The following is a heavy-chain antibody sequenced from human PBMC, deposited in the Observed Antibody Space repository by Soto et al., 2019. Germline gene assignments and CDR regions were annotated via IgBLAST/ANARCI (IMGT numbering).Heavy chain of an antibody. CDR1: GGPISSYY. CDR3: VSRPEGRREGFFAF. J-gene: IGHJ4*02. D-gene: IGHD3-10*01. CDR2: VFYSGIP. Sequence: QVQLQESGPGLVKPSEALSLTCTVSGGPISSYYWGWIRQPPGKTLEWLGYVFYSGIPTYSPSFKSRVAISVDRSKNQVSLNLRSVSAADTGVYYCVSRPEGRREGFFAFWGVGTLVTVSS. V-gene: IGHV4-59*01.